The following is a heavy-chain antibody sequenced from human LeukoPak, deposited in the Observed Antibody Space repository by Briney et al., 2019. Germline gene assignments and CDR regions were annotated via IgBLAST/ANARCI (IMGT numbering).Heavy chain of an antibody. D-gene: IGHD3/OR15-3a*01. CDR1: GLTFSSYA. V-gene: IGHV3-64*01. CDR3: ARDKGPMGGMDWYFDY. J-gene: IGHJ4*02. CDR2: IISNGGST. Sequence: GGSLRLSCTPSGLTFSSYAMHWVRHSPGKGLEYLSPIISNGGSTYYANSVKGRFTISRDNPKNTLYLQMGSLRDEDMAVYYCARDKGPMGGMDWYFDYWGQGSLVTVFS.